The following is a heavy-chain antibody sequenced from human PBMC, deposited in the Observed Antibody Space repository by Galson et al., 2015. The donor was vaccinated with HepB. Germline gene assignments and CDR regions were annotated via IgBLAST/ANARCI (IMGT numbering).Heavy chain of an antibody. D-gene: IGHD3-3*02. CDR2: ISGSGGST. CDR3: AKATHFLMGYPDV. J-gene: IGHJ4*02. CDR1: GFTFSSYA. V-gene: IGHV3-23*01. Sequence: SLRLSCAASGFTFSSYAMSWVRQAPGKGLEWVSAISGSGGSTYYADSVKGRFTISRDNSKNTLYLQMNSLRAEDTAVYYCAKATHFLMGYPDVWGQGTLVTVSS.